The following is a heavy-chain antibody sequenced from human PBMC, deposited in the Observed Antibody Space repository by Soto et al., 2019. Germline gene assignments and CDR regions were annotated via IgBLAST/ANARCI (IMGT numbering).Heavy chain of an antibody. CDR2: INTYNSNT. D-gene: IGHD2-2*01. Sequence: ASVKVSCKASGYTFTSHTITWVRQAPGQGLEWMGWINTYNSNTNSAQKFQGRVTMTTDTSTSTAYMELRSLRSDDTAVYYCARGPDRTSCQHCDYYYYMDVWGKGTTVTVSS. CDR3: ARGPDRTSCQHCDYYYYMDV. J-gene: IGHJ6*03. V-gene: IGHV1-18*01. CDR1: GYTFTSHT.